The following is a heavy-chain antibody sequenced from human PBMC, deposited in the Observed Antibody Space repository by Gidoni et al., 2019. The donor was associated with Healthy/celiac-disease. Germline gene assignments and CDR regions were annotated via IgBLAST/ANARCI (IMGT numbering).Heavy chain of an antibody. J-gene: IGHJ5*02. CDR1: GLTFSSSG. CDR3: ARDGVWTTERENQVNWFDP. CDR2: IWYDGSNK. D-gene: IGHD3-16*01. Sequence: QVQLVESGGGVVQPGRSLRLSCAASGLTFSSSGMHWGRQAPGKGLEWVAVIWYDGSNKYYADSVKGRFTISRDNSKNTLYLQMNSLRAEDTAVYYCARDGVWTTERENQVNWFDPWGQETLVTVSS. V-gene: IGHV3-33*01.